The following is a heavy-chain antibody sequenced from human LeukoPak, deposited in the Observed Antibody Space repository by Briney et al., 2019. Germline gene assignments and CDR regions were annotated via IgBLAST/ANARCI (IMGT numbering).Heavy chain of an antibody. J-gene: IGHJ4*01. Sequence: GASVKVSCKASGYTFTSYAMNWVRQAPGQGLEWMGWINPNSGGTNYAQKFQGRVTMTRDTSISTAYMELSRLRSDDTAVYYGARVSDIDYWGQGTPVTVSS. CDR3: ARVSDIDY. CDR1: GYTFTSYA. V-gene: IGHV1-2*02. CDR2: INPNSGGT.